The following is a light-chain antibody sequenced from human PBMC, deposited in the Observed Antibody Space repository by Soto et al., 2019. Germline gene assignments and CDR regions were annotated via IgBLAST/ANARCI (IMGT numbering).Light chain of an antibody. CDR2: GAS. J-gene: IGKJ1*01. CDR1: ESVSSSS. V-gene: IGKV3-20*01. Sequence: EIVLTQSPGTLSLSPGERATLSCRASESVSSSSLAWYQQKPGQAPRLLMHGASSRATGIPDRFSGSGSGADFTLTISRVEPEDFAIYYCQHYNNWPPWTFGQGTKVDIK. CDR3: QHYNNWPPWT.